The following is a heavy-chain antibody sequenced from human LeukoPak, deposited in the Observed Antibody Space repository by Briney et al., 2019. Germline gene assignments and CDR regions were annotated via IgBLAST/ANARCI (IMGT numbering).Heavy chain of an antibody. CDR2: ISAYNGNT. CDR3: ARGRYYYDSSGHYYVYPDY. V-gene: IGHV1-18*01. CDR1: GYTFTSYG. J-gene: IGHJ4*02. Sequence: ASVKVSCKASGYTFTSYGISWVRQAPGQGLEWMGWISAYNGNTNYAQKLQGRVTMTTDTSTSTAYMELRSLRSDDTAVYYCARGRYYYDSSGHYYVYPDYWGQGTLVTVSS. D-gene: IGHD3-22*01.